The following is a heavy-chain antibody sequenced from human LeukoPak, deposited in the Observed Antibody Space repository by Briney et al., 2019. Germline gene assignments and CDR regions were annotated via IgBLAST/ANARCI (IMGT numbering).Heavy chain of an antibody. J-gene: IGHJ3*02. Sequence: PSETLSLTCTVSGGSVSSGSYYWSWIRQPPGKGLEWIGYIYYSGSTNDNPSLKSRVTISVDTSENQFSLKLSSVTAADTAVYYCARDPIVVVPAAMGVRDAFDIWGQGTMVTVSS. D-gene: IGHD2-2*01. V-gene: IGHV4-61*01. CDR3: ARDPIVVVPAAMGVRDAFDI. CDR2: IYYSGST. CDR1: GGSVSSGSYY.